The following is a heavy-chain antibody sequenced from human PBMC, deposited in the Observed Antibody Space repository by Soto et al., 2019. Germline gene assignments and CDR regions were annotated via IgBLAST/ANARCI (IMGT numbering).Heavy chain of an antibody. D-gene: IGHD2-21*01. CDR2: IYYTGST. V-gene: IGHV4-59*08. J-gene: IGHJ6*03. CDR1: GGSINSYY. Sequence: QVQLQETGPGLVKASETLSLTCSVSGGSINSYYWSWIRQPPGKGLEWDGYIYYTGSTNYNPSLKSRVTILVEPSKKHFSLKLASVTAADTAEYYCARLDGYSPYMDIWGKGTTVTVSS. CDR3: ARLDGYSPYMDI.